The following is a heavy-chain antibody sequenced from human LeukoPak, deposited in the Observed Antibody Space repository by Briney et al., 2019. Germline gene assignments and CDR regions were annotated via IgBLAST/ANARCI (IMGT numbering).Heavy chain of an antibody. D-gene: IGHD4-17*01. CDR3: ARGYDGDYPFDY. CDR2: IYYSGST. V-gene: IGHV4-59*01. J-gene: IGHJ4*02. CDR1: GGSISSYY. Sequence: SETLSLTCTVPGGSISSYYWSWIRQPPGKGLEWIGYIYYSGSTNYNPSLKSRVTISVDTSKNQFSLKLSSVTAADTAVYYCARGYDGDYPFDYWGQGTLVTVSS.